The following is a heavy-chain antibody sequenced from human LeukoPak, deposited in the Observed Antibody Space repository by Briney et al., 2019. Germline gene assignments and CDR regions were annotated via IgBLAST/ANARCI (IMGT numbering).Heavy chain of an antibody. Sequence: SETLSLTCTVSGGSISSSSYYWGWIRQPPGKGLEWIGSIYYSGSTYYNPSLKSRVTISVDTSKNQFSLKLSSVTAADTAVYYCARQRQRYCSGGSCPNWFDPWGQGTLVTVSS. V-gene: IGHV4-39*01. J-gene: IGHJ5*02. CDR3: ARQRQRYCSGGSCPNWFDP. CDR1: GGSISSSSYY. CDR2: IYYSGST. D-gene: IGHD2-15*01.